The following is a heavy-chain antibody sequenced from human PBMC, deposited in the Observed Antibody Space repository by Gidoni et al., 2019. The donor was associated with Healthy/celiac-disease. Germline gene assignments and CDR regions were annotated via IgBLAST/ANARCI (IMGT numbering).Heavy chain of an antibody. CDR2: ISYDGSNK. D-gene: IGHD3-16*02. Sequence: QVQLVESGGGVVQPGRSRSLTCAASGFTFSSSAMHWFRQAPGKGLEWVAVISYDGSNKYYADSVKGRFTISRDNSKNTLYLQMNSLRAEDTAVYYCARERMYYDYVWGSYRWGYYFDYWGQGTLVTVSS. J-gene: IGHJ4*02. V-gene: IGHV3-30-3*01. CDR3: ARERMYYDYVWGSYRWGYYFDY. CDR1: GFTFSSSA.